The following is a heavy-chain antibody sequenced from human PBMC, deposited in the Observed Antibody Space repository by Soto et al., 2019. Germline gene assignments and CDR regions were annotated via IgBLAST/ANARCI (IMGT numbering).Heavy chain of an antibody. V-gene: IGHV1-18*01. CDR2: ISAYNGNT. Sequence: QVQLVQSGAEVKKPGASVKVSCKASGYTFTIYRITWVRQAPGQGLEWMGWISAYNGNTDYAQKFQGRVTMTTDTSTSKAYMELRSLTSDDTAVYYGARDKAGAGDAFDIWGQGTIVTVSS. CDR3: ARDKAGAGDAFDI. D-gene: IGHD1-26*01. CDR1: GYTFTIYR. J-gene: IGHJ3*02.